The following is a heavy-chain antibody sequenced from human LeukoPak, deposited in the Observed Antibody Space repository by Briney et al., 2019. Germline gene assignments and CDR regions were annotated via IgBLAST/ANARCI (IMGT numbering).Heavy chain of an antibody. CDR3: AKDGYDYDSSYSHFDH. CDR2: ISGSGGTT. V-gene: IGHV3-23*01. Sequence: PGGSLRLSCAASGFIFSNYAMSWVRQAPGKGLEWVSGISGSGGTTYHADSVKGRFTISRDNSKNTLYLQIKTLRAEDTAVYYCAKDGYDYDSSYSHFDHWGQGTMVTVSS. J-gene: IGHJ3*01. D-gene: IGHD3-22*01. CDR1: GFIFSNYA.